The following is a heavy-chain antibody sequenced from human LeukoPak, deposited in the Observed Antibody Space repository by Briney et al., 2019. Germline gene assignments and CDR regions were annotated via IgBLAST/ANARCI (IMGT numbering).Heavy chain of an antibody. Sequence: GGSLRLSCAASGFTFTSYAMHWVRQAPGKGLEWVSALSGSGDSTYYADSVKGRFTISRDNSRNTLYLQMNSLRADDTAVYYCAKSNGYNFEAFDMWGQGAMVTVSS. CDR2: LSGSGDST. D-gene: IGHD5-24*01. J-gene: IGHJ3*02. CDR1: GFTFTSYA. V-gene: IGHV3-23*01. CDR3: AKSNGYNFEAFDM.